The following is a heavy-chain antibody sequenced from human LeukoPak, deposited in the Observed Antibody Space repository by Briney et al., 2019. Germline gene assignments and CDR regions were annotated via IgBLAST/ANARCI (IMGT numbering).Heavy chain of an antibody. Sequence: GRFLRLSCAASGFTFDDYAMHWVRQAPGKGLEWVSGISWNSGSIGYADSVKGRFTISRDNAKNSLYLQMNSLRAEDTALYYCANGGSCYLRGYFQHWGQGTLVTVSS. D-gene: IGHD2-15*01. CDR3: ANGGSCYLRGYFQH. CDR2: ISWNSGSI. V-gene: IGHV3-9*01. J-gene: IGHJ1*01. CDR1: GFTFDDYA.